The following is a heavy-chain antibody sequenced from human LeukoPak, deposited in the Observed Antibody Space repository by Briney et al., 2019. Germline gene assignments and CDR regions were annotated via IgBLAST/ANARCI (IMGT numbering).Heavy chain of an antibody. D-gene: IGHD3-9*01. Sequence: GGSLRLSCAASAFTFSDYHMSWIRQAPGKGLEWVSYISSSSDYTDYADSVKGRFTISGDNAKNSLYLQMNSLRAEDTAVYYCARDTYDILTGYYKWAFDIWGQGTMVTVSS. CDR1: AFTFSDYH. CDR3: ARDTYDILTGYYKWAFDI. J-gene: IGHJ3*02. V-gene: IGHV3-11*06. CDR2: ISSSSDYT.